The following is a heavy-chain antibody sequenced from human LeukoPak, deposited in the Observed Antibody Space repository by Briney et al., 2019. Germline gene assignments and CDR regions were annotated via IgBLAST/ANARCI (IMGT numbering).Heavy chain of an antibody. Sequence: EASVKVSCKASGHTFTNYGITWVRQAPGQGLEWMGWMNPNSGNTGYAQKFQGRVTITRNTSISTAYMELSSLRSEDTAVYYCARGVNYYDSSGYYEFDYWGQGTLVTVSS. CDR1: GHTFTNYG. J-gene: IGHJ4*02. V-gene: IGHV1-8*03. CDR2: MNPNSGNT. D-gene: IGHD3-22*01. CDR3: ARGVNYYDSSGYYEFDY.